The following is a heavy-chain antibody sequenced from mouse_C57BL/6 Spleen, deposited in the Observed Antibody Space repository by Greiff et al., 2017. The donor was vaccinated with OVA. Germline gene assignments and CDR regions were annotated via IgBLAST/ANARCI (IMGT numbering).Heavy chain of an antibody. D-gene: IGHD1-1*01. CDR1: GYAFSSYW. V-gene: IGHV1-80*01. CDR2: IYPGDGDT. J-gene: IGHJ1*03. Sequence: VQLQQSGAELVKPGASVKISCKASGYAFSSYWMNWVKQRPGKGLEWIGQIYPGDGDTNYNGKFKGKATLTADKSSSTAYMQLSSLTSEDSAVYFCAIPYYYGSSSHWYFDVWGTGTTVTVSS. CDR3: AIPYYYGSSSHWYFDV.